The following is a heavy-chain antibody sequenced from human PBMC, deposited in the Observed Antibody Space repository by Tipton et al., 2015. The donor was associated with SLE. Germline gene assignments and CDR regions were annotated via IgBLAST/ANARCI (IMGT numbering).Heavy chain of an antibody. D-gene: IGHD6-19*01. V-gene: IGHV4-4*07. CDR1: GGSIGSEY. CDR2: LNPNGGT. Sequence: TLSLTCTASGGSIGSEYWSWLRQPAGKGLEWIGRLNPNGGTNYNPSLKSRVTMSVDTSKKQFSLKLTSVTAADTAVYYCARYNSPSWFDPWGQGTLVTVSS. CDR3: ARYNSPSWFDP. J-gene: IGHJ5*02.